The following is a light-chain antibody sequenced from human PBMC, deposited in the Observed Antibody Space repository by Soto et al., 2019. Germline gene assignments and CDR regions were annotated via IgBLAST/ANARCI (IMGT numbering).Light chain of an antibody. CDR1: SSDVGSYNL. Sequence: QSALTQPASVSGSPGQSITISCTGTSSDVGSYNLVSWYQQHPGKAPQLMIYEVIKRPSGVSNRFSGSKSGNTASLTISGRQAEEEADYYCCSFAGSSTVVFGGGTKLTVL. J-gene: IGLJ3*02. CDR2: EVI. V-gene: IGLV2-23*02. CDR3: CSFAGSSTVV.